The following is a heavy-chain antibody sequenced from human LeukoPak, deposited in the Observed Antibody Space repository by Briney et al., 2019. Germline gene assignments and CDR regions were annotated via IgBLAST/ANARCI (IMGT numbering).Heavy chain of an antibody. Sequence: SETLSLTCTVSGGSISSGGYYWSWIRQHPGKGLEWIGYIYYSGSTYYNPSLKSRVTISVDTYKNQFSLKLSSVTAADTAVYYCARADVCGGDCSSFDYWGQGTLVTVSS. CDR1: GGSISSGGYY. J-gene: IGHJ4*02. CDR3: ARADVCGGDCSSFDY. V-gene: IGHV4-31*03. CDR2: IYYSGST. D-gene: IGHD2-21*02.